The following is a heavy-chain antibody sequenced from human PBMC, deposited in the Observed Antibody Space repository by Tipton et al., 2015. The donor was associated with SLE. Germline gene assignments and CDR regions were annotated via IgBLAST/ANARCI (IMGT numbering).Heavy chain of an antibody. J-gene: IGHJ4*02. V-gene: IGHV4-39*01. Sequence: TLSLTCIVSGDSISSSSYYWGWSRQPPGKGLEWVGTVYYTGNTFYNPSLKSRVTISVDTSKNQFSLNLSSVTAADTAVYFCARHMITGGEFDYWGQGTLVTVSS. CDR1: GDSISSSSYY. CDR2: VYYTGNT. CDR3: ARHMITGGEFDY. D-gene: IGHD3-16*01.